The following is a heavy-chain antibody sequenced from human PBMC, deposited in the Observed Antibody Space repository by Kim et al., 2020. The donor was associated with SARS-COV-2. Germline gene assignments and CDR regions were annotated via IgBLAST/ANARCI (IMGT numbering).Heavy chain of an antibody. CDR3: ARDRYYYGSGSYYSSHYYYYGMDV. CDR1: GGSISSGGYY. J-gene: IGHJ6*02. V-gene: IGHV4-31*03. Sequence: SETLSLTCTVSGGSISSGGYYWSWIRQHPGKGLEWIGYIYYSGSTYYNPSLKSRVTISVDTSKNQFSLKLSSVTAADTAVYYCARDRYYYGSGSYYSSHYYYYGMDVWGQGTTVTVSS. D-gene: IGHD3-10*01. CDR2: IYYSGST.